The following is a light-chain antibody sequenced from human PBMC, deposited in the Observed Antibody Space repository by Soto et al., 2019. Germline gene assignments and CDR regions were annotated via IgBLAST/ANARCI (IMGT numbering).Light chain of an antibody. CDR2: GAS. Sequence: EIVLTQSPGTLSLSPGERATLSCRASQSISSSYLAWYQQKPGQAPMILVYGASSRATGIPDRFSGSGSGIDFPLTISRLEPEDFAVYYWQQYGSSLFMFGPGTKVDIK. CDR1: QSISSSY. CDR3: QQYGSSLFM. V-gene: IGKV3-20*01. J-gene: IGKJ3*01.